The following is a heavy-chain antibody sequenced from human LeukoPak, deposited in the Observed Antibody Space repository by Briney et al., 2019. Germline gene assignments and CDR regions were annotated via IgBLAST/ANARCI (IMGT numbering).Heavy chain of an antibody. CDR2: IRYDGSNK. CDR1: DFSVNTNF. Sequence: GGSLRLSCAASDFSVNTNFMNWVRQAPGKGLEWVAFIRYDGSNKYYADSVKGRFTISRDNSKNTLYLQMNSLRAEDTAVYYCAKEGEPYDAFDIWGRGTMVTVSS. V-gene: IGHV3-30*02. D-gene: IGHD1-14*01. CDR3: AKEGEPYDAFDI. J-gene: IGHJ3*02.